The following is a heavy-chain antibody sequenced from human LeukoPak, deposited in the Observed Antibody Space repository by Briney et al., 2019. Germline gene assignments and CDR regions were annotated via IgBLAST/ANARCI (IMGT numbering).Heavy chain of an antibody. D-gene: IGHD3-3*01. V-gene: IGHV3-33*01. CDR3: ARTAQKYYDFWSGYYPPNFDY. CDR1: GFTFSSYG. Sequence: GGSLRLSCAASGFTFSSYGMHWVRQAPGKGLEWVAVIWYDGSNKYYADSVKGRFTISRDNSKNTLYLQMNSLRAEDTAVYYCARTAQKYYDFWSGYYPPNFDYWGQGTLVTVSS. J-gene: IGHJ4*02. CDR2: IWYDGSNK.